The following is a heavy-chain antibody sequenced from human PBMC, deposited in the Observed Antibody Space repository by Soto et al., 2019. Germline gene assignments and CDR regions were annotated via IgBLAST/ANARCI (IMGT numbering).Heavy chain of an antibody. V-gene: IGHV3-48*01. J-gene: IGHJ4*02. D-gene: IGHD2-2*01. CDR3: ASGIVVVPAAIDY. CDR2: ISSSSSTI. CDR1: GFTFSSYS. Sequence: GGSLRLSCAASGFTFSSYSMNWVRQAPGKGLEWVSYISSSSSTIYYADSVKGRFTISRDNAKNSLYLQMNSLRAEDTAVYYCASGIVVVPAAIDYWGQGTLVTVSS.